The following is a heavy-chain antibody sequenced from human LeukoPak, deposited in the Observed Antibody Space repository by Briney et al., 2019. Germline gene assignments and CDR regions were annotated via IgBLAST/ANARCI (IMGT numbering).Heavy chain of an antibody. J-gene: IGHJ4*02. CDR3: ARDNPRGPFDY. V-gene: IGHV4-59*01. CDR2: IYYSGST. CDR1: GGSTSSYS. D-gene: IGHD1-14*01. Sequence: PSETLSLTCTVSGGSTSSYSWSWIRQPPGKGLEWIGYIYYSGSTNYNPSLKSRVTISVDTSKNQFSLKLSSVTAANTAVYYCARDNPRGPFDYWGQGTLVTVSS.